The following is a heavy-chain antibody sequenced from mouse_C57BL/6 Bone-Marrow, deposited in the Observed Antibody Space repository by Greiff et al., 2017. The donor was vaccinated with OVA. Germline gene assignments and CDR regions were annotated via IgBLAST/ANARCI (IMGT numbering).Heavy chain of an antibody. J-gene: IGHJ4*01. CDR3: ARGLIMDY. D-gene: IGHD6-5*01. CDR2: ISDGGSYT. Sequence: EVQGVESGGGLVKPGGSLKLSCAASGFTFSSYAMSWVRQTPEKRLEWVATISDGGSYTYYPDNVKGRFTISRDNAKNNLYLQMSHLKSEDTAMYYCARGLIMDYWGQGTSVTVSS. V-gene: IGHV5-4*01. CDR1: GFTFSSYA.